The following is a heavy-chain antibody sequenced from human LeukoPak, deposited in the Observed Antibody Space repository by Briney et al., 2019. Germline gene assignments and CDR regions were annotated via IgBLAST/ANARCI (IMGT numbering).Heavy chain of an antibody. CDR3: AAAPGQGYGMDV. CDR1: GFTFSSYA. CDR2: ISGSGGST. V-gene: IGHV3-23*01. Sequence: GGSLRLSCAASGFTFSSYAMSWVRQAPGKGLEWVSAISGSGGSTYYADSVKGRFTISRDNSKNTLYLQMNSLRAEDTAVYYCAAAPGQGYGMDVWGQGTTVTVSS. J-gene: IGHJ6*02.